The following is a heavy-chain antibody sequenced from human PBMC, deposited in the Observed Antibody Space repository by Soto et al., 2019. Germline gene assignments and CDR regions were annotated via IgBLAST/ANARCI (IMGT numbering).Heavy chain of an antibody. D-gene: IGHD1-26*01. CDR2: ISVYHGNT. V-gene: IGHV1-18*01. CDR1: GFTFNTYV. Sequence: QVQLVQSEAEVKKPGASVTVSCQASGFTFNTYVITWVRHAPAQAPVWLGWISVYHGNTNYAQKVQARVTMTTDTSTSTAYMELRSLRSDDTAVYYCARGASGSYRMFDYWGQGTLVTVSS. J-gene: IGHJ4*02. CDR3: ARGASGSYRMFDY.